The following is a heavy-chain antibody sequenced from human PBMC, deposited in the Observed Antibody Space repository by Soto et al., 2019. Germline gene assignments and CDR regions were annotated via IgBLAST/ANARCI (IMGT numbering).Heavy chain of an antibody. J-gene: IGHJ5*02. CDR1: GFTFSSYG. D-gene: IGHD7-27*01. CDR2: ISYDGSNK. CDR3: AKDSVLSGNWFDP. Sequence: GGSLRLSCAASGFTFSSYGMHWVRQAPGKGLEWVAVISYDGSNKYYADSVKGRFTISRDNSKNTLYLQMNSLRAEDTAVYYCAKDSVLSGNWFDPWGQGTLVTVSS. V-gene: IGHV3-30*18.